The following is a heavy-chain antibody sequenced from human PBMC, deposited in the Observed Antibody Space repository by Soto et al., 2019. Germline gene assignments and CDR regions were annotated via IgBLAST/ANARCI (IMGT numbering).Heavy chain of an antibody. Sequence: EVQLLESGGGLVQPGGSLRLSCAASGFTFSSYGMSWVRQAPGKGLEWVSAISGSGDDTFFADSVRGRFTISRDNSKNTLYLQMSSLRADDTAVYYCVKLGVGFHRELLAVGGACYFDNWGQGTLVTVSS. D-gene: IGHD2-15*01. CDR1: GFTFSSYG. V-gene: IGHV3-23*01. CDR3: VKLGVGFHRELLAVGGACYFDN. J-gene: IGHJ4*02. CDR2: ISGSGDDT.